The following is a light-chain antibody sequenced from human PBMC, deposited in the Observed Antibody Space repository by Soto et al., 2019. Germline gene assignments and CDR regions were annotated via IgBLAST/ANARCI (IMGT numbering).Light chain of an antibody. J-gene: IGLJ3*02. CDR2: DVS. CDR1: SSDVGAYNY. CDR3: SSYTGSNTRV. Sequence: QSVLTQPASVSGSPGQSITISCTGTSSDVGAYNYVSWYQQHPGKAPKVMIFDVSNRPSGISNRFSGSKSGNTASLTISGLQAEDEADYYCSSYTGSNTRVFGRGTKLTVL. V-gene: IGLV2-14*03.